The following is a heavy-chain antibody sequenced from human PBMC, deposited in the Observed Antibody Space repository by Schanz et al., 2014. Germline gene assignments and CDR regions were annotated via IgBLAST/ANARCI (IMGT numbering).Heavy chain of an antibody. CDR1: GYTFISYG. D-gene: IGHD3-10*01. J-gene: IGHJ4*02. Sequence: QEQLVQSGAEVRKPGASVKVSCKASGYTFISYGISWVRQAPGQGLEWMGWINGYNGHTLYAQRFQGRVSITADTSTNTAYMELSSLTSEDTAVHYCARGRGFYDYWGQGTLVTVSS. CDR2: INGYNGHT. CDR3: ARGRGFYDY. V-gene: IGHV1-18*01.